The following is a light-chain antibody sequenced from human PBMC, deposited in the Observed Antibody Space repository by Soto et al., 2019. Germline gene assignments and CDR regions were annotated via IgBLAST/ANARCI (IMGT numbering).Light chain of an antibody. Sequence: DIQMTQSPSSLSASLGYRFTITFRTSQPISDYLNWYQQKPGKAPTLLIYTTSNLQSGVPSRFSGSGSATHFTLTISSLQPEDFATYYCQQHYNTPRTFGQGTKVDIK. CDR2: TTS. CDR3: QQHYNTPRT. CDR1: QPISDY. J-gene: IGKJ1*01. V-gene: IGKV1-39*01.